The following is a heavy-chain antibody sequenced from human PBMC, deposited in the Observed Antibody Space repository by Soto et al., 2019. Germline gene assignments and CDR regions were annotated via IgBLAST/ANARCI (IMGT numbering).Heavy chain of an antibody. CDR3: ARGQIVAYSKGHMDV. J-gene: IGHJ6*03. D-gene: IGHD4-4*01. Sequence: EVQLVESGGGLVQPGGSLRLSCAASGFTFSSYWMHWVRQAPGKGLVWVSRINSDGSSTSYADSVKGRFTISRDNAKNTLYLRMNSLRAEDTAVYYCARGQIVAYSKGHMDVWGKGTTVTVSS. CDR1: GFTFSSYW. CDR2: INSDGSST. V-gene: IGHV3-74*01.